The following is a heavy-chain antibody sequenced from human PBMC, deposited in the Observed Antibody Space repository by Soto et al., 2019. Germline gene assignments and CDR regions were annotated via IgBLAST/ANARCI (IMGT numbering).Heavy chain of an antibody. V-gene: IGHV4-39*01. CDR2: IYYSGST. J-gene: IGHJ5*02. CDR1: GGSISSSSYY. D-gene: IGHD3-16*01. Sequence: QLLESGPGLVKPSETLSLTCTVSGGSISSSSYYWGWIRQPPGKGLEWIGSIYYSGSTYYNPSLKSRVTISVDTSKNQFSLKLSSVTAADTAVYYCASHERLPPMFDPWGQGTLVTVSS. CDR3: ASHERLPPMFDP.